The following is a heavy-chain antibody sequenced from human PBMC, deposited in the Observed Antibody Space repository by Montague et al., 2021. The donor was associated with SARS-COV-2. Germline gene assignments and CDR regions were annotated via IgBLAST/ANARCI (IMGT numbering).Heavy chain of an antibody. V-gene: IGHV4-59*01. Sequence: SETLSLTCSVSGGSMTSYYWSWLRQTPGKGLEWIGDIYYRGSTNYNPSLKSRVTISVDTSKNQFSLSLTSVTAADTAVYYCARDSTYNWFDSWGQGTLVTVSS. CDR1: GGSMTSYY. CDR3: ARDSTYNWFDS. D-gene: IGHD2/OR15-2a*01. J-gene: IGHJ5*01. CDR2: IYYRGST.